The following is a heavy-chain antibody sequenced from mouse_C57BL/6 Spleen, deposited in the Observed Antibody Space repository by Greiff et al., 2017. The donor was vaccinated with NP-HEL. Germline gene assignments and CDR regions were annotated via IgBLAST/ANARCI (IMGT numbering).Heavy chain of an antibody. J-gene: IGHJ3*01. CDR1: GYTFTDYY. CDR2: INPNNGGT. Sequence: EVQLQQSGPELVKPGASVKISCKASGYTFTDYYMNWVKQSHGKSLEWIGDINPNNGGTSYNQKFKGKATLTVDKSSSTAYMELRSLTSEDSAVYYCATNWDEPYWGQGTLVTVSA. CDR3: ATNWDEPY. V-gene: IGHV1-26*01. D-gene: IGHD4-1*01.